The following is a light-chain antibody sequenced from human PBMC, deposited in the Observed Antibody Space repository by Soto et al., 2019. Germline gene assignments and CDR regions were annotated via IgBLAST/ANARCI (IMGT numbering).Light chain of an antibody. V-gene: IGKV3-20*01. J-gene: IGKJ5*01. CDR3: QQYGTSPT. CDR1: QSRSTRY. Sequence: IVLTQSPGTLSLFPGERATLSCMASQSRSTRYVSWYQHKPGQAPRLRIYGASSGATGIPDRFSGSGAGPDCTLTISRLEPEDFAVYSCQQYGTSPTFGQGTRLEIK. CDR2: GAS.